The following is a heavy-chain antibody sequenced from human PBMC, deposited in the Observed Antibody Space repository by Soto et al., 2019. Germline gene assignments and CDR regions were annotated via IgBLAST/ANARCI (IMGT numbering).Heavy chain of an antibody. J-gene: IGHJ4*02. D-gene: IGHD1-26*01. V-gene: IGHV3-7*01. CDR3: AKWGGGGSDY. CDR2: INEDGSER. CDR1: GFTFTSYY. Sequence: EVQLVESGGGLVQPGGSLRLSCAASGFTFTSYYMSWVRQAQGKGLEWVANINEDGSERYYVDSVKGRFTVSRDNAKNSLYLQMNSLRAEDTAIYYCAKWGGGGSDYWVQGSLVTVSS.